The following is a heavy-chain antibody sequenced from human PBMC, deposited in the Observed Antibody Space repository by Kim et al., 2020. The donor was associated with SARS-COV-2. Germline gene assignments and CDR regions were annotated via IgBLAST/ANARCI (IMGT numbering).Heavy chain of an antibody. CDR1: GASITSFY. V-gene: IGHV4-59*01. Sequence: SETLSLTCTVSGASITSFYWSWIRQPPGKGLEWIGDIFYSGRTNYNPSLKSRVTISVDTSKKQLSLKLNSVTAADTAVYYCARNGIAYSGYDVVAGAWGHGILVTVSS. J-gene: IGHJ5*01. D-gene: IGHD5-12*01. CDR2: IFYSGRT. CDR3: ARNGIAYSGYDVVAGA.